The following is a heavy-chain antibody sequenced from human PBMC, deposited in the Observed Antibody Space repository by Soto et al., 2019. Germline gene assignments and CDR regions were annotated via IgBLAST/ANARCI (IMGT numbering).Heavy chain of an antibody. CDR2: ISESGSAI. D-gene: IGHD6-19*01. CDR1: GFIFSSYE. V-gene: IGHV3-48*03. CDR3: VRDQYNSGWNGDF. Sequence: PGGSLRLSCAASGFIFSSYEMNWVRQAPGRGLEWVSYISESGSAIYYADSVKGRFTISRDNAKNTLYLQMNSLRDEDTAVYYCVRDQYNSGWNGDFWGQGISVTVSS. J-gene: IGHJ4*02.